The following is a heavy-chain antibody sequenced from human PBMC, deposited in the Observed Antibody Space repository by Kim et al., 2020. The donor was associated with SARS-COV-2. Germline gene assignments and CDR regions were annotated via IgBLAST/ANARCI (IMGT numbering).Heavy chain of an antibody. D-gene: IGHD4-17*01. J-gene: IGHJ4*02. V-gene: IGHV4-31*03. Sequence: SETLSLTCTVSGGSISSGGYYWSWIRQHPGKGLEWIGYIYYSGSTYYNPSLKSRVTISVDTSKNQFSLKLSSVTAADTAVYYCARAGRDYGGNSRWIDYWGQGTLVTVSS. CDR1: GGSISSGGYY. CDR3: ARAGRDYGGNSRWIDY. CDR2: IYYSGST.